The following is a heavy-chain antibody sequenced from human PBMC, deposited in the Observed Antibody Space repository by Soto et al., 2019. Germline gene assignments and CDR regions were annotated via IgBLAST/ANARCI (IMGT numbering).Heavy chain of an antibody. CDR3: ARDRVSSLAYYYYVMDV. V-gene: IGHV3-33*01. CDR1: GFTFSSYG. D-gene: IGHD6-6*01. Sequence: QVQLVESGGGVVQPGRSLRLSCAASGFTFSSYGMHWVRQAPGKGLEWVAVIWYDGSNKYYADSVKGRFTISRDNSKNTLYLQMNSLRAEDTAVYYCARDRVSSLAYYYYVMDVWGQGTTVTVSS. CDR2: IWYDGSNK. J-gene: IGHJ6*02.